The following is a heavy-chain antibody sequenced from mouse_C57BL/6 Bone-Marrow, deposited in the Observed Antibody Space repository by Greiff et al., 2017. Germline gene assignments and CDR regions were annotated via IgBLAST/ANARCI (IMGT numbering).Heavy chain of an antibody. CDR3: AGGSYYSIGGFDY. J-gene: IGHJ2*01. CDR2: IYPRSGNT. Sequence: VQLQESGAELARPGASVKLSCKASGYTFTSYGISWVKQRTGQGLEWIGEIYPRSGNTYYNEKFKGKATLTADKSSSTAYMELRSLTSEDSAVYFCAGGSYYSIGGFDYWGQGTTLTVSS. D-gene: IGHD2-5*01. V-gene: IGHV1-81*01. CDR1: GYTFTSYG.